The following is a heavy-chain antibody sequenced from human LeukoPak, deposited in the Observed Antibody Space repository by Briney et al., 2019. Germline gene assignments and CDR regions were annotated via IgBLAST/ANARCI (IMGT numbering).Heavy chain of an antibody. CDR3: AKEKGYYGSGSYYNADFDY. V-gene: IGHV3-30*18. CDR2: ISYDGSNK. J-gene: IGHJ4*02. CDR1: GFTFSSYG. D-gene: IGHD3-10*01. Sequence: PGGSLRLSCAASGFTFSSYGMHWVRQAPGKGLEWVAVISYDGSNKYYADSVKGRFTISRDNSKNTLYLQMNSLRAEDTAVYYCAKEKGYYGSGSYYNADFDYWGQGTLVTVSS.